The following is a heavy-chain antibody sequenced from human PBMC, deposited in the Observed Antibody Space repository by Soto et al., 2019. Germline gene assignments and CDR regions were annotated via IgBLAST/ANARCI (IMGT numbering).Heavy chain of an antibody. CDR2: MNPNSGNT. J-gene: IGHJ4*02. V-gene: IGHV1-8*01. CDR3: ARVKLDYFDY. Sequence: QVHLVQSWAEVMKPGASVKYSCKASGYTFTSYDINWVRQATGQGLEWMGWMNPNSGNTAYAQKFQGRVTMTRNTSISTAYMELSSLRSEDTAVYYCARVKLDYFDYWGQGTLVNVS. CDR1: GYTFTSYD.